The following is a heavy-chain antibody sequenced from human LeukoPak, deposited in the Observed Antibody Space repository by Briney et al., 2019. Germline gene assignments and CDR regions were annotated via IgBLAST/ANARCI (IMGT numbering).Heavy chain of an antibody. V-gene: IGHV3-48*02. D-gene: IGHD3-9*01. CDR3: ARCMTSFYYEH. CDR2: IGSSGSPI. J-gene: IGHJ4*02. Sequence: GGSLRLSCAASGFTFSSYSMNWVRQAPGKGLEWLSYIGSSGSPIYYADSVKGRFTISRDNANSLLYLQMNKLTDEDTAVYYCARCMTSFYYEHWGQGTLVTVSS. CDR1: GFTFSSYS.